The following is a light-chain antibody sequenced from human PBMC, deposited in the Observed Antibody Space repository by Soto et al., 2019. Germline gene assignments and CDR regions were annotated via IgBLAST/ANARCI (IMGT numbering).Light chain of an antibody. Sequence: DIQLTQSPSFLSASVGDRVTITCRASQAISSSLAWYQHNPGKAPKLLIYAASTLQNGVPSIFIGSGSGTEFTRTISSLQPEDLATYYCQHLNDYRYTFGQRTKVEIK. CDR3: QHLNDYRYT. J-gene: IGKJ2*01. CDR2: AAS. V-gene: IGKV1-9*01. CDR1: QAISSS.